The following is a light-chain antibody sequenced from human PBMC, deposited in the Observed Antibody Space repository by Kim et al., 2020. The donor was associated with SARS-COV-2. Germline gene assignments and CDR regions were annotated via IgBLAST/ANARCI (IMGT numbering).Light chain of an antibody. CDR1: SSNVGGYIF. V-gene: IGLV2-14*01. CDR3: SSYTSSVTVV. CDR2: EVN. Sequence: GQSITISCTGTSSNVGGYIFVSWYQQHPGKAPKLMIYEVNKRPSGVSNRFTGSKSGNTASLTISGLQSEDEADYYCSSYTSSVTVVFGGGTQLTVL. J-gene: IGLJ2*01.